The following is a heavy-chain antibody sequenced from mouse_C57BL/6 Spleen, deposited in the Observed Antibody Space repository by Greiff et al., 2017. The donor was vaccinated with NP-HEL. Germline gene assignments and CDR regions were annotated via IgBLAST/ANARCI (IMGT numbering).Heavy chain of an antibody. J-gene: IGHJ1*03. Sequence: VQLQQPGTELVKPGASVKLSCKASGYTFTSYWMHWVKQRPGQGLEWIGNINPSNGGTNYNEKFKSKATLTVDKSSSTAYMQLSSLTSEDSAVYYCARFPHYYGSSYWYFDVWGTGTTVTVSS. CDR3: ARFPHYYGSSYWYFDV. D-gene: IGHD1-1*01. CDR2: INPSNGGT. CDR1: GYTFTSYW. V-gene: IGHV1-53*01.